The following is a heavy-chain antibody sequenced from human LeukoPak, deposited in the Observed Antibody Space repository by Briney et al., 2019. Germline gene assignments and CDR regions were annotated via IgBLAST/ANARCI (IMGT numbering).Heavy chain of an antibody. V-gene: IGHV3-48*04. CDR2: ISSSSSSI. Sequence: GGSLRLSCEASGFMFSTHSMNWVRQAPGKGLDWVAYISSSSSSIKYADSVKGRFTISRANGKNSLYLEMNSLRAEDTAVYYCAREPSGYDTPQFDYWGQGTLVTVSS. CDR3: AREPSGYDTPQFDY. D-gene: IGHD5-12*01. CDR1: GFMFSTHS. J-gene: IGHJ4*02.